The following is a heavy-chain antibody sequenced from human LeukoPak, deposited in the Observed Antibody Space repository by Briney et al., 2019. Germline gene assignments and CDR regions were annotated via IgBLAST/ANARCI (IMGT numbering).Heavy chain of an antibody. CDR2: SHYSGST. CDR1: GGSIGSGGYY. D-gene: IGHD3-9*01. V-gene: IGHV4-31*03. J-gene: IGHJ6*02. Sequence: SETLSLTCTVSGGSIGSGGYYWSWIRQHPGKGLEWIGYSHYSGSTYYNPALKSRVIISVDTSKNQFSLKLSSVTAADTAVYYCATVFLTAEPDYYGMDVWGQGTTVTVSS. CDR3: ATVFLTAEPDYYGMDV.